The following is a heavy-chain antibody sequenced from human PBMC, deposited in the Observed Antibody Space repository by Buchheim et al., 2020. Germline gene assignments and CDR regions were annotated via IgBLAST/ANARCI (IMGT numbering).Heavy chain of an antibody. J-gene: IGHJ6*02. Sequence: QVQLQQWGAGLLKPSETLSLTCAVYGGSFSGYYWSWIRQPPGKGLEWIGEINHSGSTNYNPSLKSRVTISVDTSKNQFYLKVSSVTAADTAVYYCARGWVYGDPRFRGYYYYYGMDVWGQGTT. D-gene: IGHD4-17*01. CDR2: INHSGST. CDR1: GGSFSGYY. CDR3: ARGWVYGDPRFRGYYYYYGMDV. V-gene: IGHV4-34*01.